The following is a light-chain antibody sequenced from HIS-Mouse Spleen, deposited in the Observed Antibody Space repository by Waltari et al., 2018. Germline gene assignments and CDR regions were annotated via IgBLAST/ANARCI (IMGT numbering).Light chain of an antibody. V-gene: IGLV1-44*01. CDR3: AAWDDSLNGYV. CDR1: RSNIGSNT. CDR2: SNN. Sequence: QSVLTQPPSASGTPGQRVTISLSGSRSNIGSNTVNWYQQLPGTAPKLLIYSNNQRPSGVPDRFSGSKSGTSASLAISGLQSEDEADYYCAAWDDSLNGYVFGTGTKVTVL. J-gene: IGLJ1*01.